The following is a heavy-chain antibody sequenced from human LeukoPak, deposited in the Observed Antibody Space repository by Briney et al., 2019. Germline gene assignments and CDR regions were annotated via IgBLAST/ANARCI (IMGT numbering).Heavy chain of an antibody. CDR3: ARDRQVNYYYYGMDV. J-gene: IGHJ6*02. D-gene: IGHD3-10*01. V-gene: IGHV4-61*02. CDR2: IYTSGST. CDR1: GDSISSGSYY. Sequence: SEPLSLTCTVSGDSISSGSYYWSWIRLPAGKGLEWIARIYTSGSTNYNPSLKSRVTISVDTSKNQFSLKLSSVTAADTAVYYCARDRQVNYYYYGMDVWGQGTTVTVSS.